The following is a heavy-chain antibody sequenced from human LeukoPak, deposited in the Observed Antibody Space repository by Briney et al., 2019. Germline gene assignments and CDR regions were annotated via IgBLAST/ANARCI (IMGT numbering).Heavy chain of an antibody. CDR3: ARRLGYYYGSGSYSSGWFDP. J-gene: IGHJ5*02. D-gene: IGHD3-10*01. CDR2: IYHSGST. V-gene: IGHV4-38-2*02. CDR1: GYSISSGYY. Sequence: PSETLSLTCTVSGYSISSGYYWGWIRQPPGKGLEWIGSIYHSGSTYYNPSLKSRVTISVDTSKNQFSLKLSSVTAADTAVYYCARRLGYYYGSGSYSSGWFDPWGQGTLVTVSS.